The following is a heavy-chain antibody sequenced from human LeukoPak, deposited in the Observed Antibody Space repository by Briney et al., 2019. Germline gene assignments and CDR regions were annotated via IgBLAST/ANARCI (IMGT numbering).Heavy chain of an antibody. CDR2: INPNSGGT. CDR3: GIAAAGAFDY. J-gene: IGHJ4*02. Sequence: ASVKVSCKASGGTFSSYAISWVRQAPGQGLEWMGRINPNSGGTNYAQKFQGRVTMTRDTSISTAYMELSRLRSDDTAVYYCGIAAAGAFDYWGQGTLVTVSS. V-gene: IGHV1-2*06. D-gene: IGHD6-13*01. CDR1: GGTFSSYA.